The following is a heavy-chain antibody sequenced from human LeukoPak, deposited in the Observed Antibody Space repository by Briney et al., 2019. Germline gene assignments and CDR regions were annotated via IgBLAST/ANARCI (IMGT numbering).Heavy chain of an antibody. CDR1: GGSISSSTSC. V-gene: IGHV4-39*07. Sequence: SETLSLTCTVSGGSISSSTSCWSWVRQPPGKGLEWIGCMYYSGSTYYGSSLKGRVTISVDTSKNQLSLKLSSVTAADTAVYYCARDLRENDAFDIWGQGTMVTVSS. J-gene: IGHJ3*02. D-gene: IGHD3-16*01. CDR3: ARDLRENDAFDI. CDR2: MYYSGST.